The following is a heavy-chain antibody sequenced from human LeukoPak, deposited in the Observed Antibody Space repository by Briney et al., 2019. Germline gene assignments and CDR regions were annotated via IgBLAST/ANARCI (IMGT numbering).Heavy chain of an antibody. D-gene: IGHD1-7*01. V-gene: IGHV3-48*04. CDR3: ARGDSWNSYYYHYMDV. CDR1: GFTFSSYS. J-gene: IGHJ6*03. CDR2: ISSSSTI. Sequence: GGSLRLSCAASGFTFSSYSMNWVRQAPGKGLEWVSYISSSSTIYYADSVKGRFTISRDNAKNSLFLQMNSLRAEDTAVYYCARGDSWNSYYYHYMDVWGKGTSVTVSS.